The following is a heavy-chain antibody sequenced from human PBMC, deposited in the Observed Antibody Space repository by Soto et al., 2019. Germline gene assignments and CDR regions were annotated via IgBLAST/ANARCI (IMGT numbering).Heavy chain of an antibody. J-gene: IGHJ6*03. CDR2: ISSSSSYI. D-gene: IGHD2-15*01. CDR1: GFTFSSYS. CDR3: ARDPSTGTPGCMDV. V-gene: IGHV3-21*01. Sequence: GGSLRLSCAASGFTFSSYSMNWVRQAPGKGLEWVSSISSSSSYIYYADSVKGRFTISRDNAKNSLYLQMNSLRAEDTAVYYCARDPSTGTPGCMDVWGKGTTVTVSS.